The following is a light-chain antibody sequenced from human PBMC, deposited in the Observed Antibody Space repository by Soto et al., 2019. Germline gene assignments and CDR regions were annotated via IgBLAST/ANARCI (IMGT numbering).Light chain of an antibody. CDR1: HSVSSSY. CDR3: QQYGSSPPFT. CDR2: GAS. V-gene: IGKV3-20*01. J-gene: IGKJ3*01. Sequence: EIVLTQSPGTLSLSPGERATLSCRASHSVSSSYLGWYQQKPGQAPRLLIYGASGRATGIPDRFSGSGSGTDFTHTISRLEPEDFAVYYCQQYGSSPPFTFGPGTKVDIK.